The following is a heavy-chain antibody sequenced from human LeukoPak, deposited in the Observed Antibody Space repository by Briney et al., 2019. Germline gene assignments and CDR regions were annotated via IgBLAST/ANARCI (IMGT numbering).Heavy chain of an antibody. J-gene: IGHJ3*02. CDR2: IRQDGSDN. CDR1: GSAFSHYW. Sequence: PGGSLRLSCAASGSAFSHYWMSWVRQAPGKGLEWLANIRQDGSDNYYADSVKGRFTFSRDNARNSMYLQMNSLRAEDTAVYYCARVSGITMIVVVIEDAFDIWGQGTMVTVSS. D-gene: IGHD3-22*01. V-gene: IGHV3-7*01. CDR3: ARVSGITMIVVVIEDAFDI.